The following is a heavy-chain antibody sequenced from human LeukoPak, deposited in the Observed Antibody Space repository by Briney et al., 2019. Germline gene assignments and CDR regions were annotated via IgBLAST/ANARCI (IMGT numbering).Heavy chain of an antibody. CDR2: IRYDGYKK. V-gene: IGHV3-30*02. CDR1: GFTLSEFG. D-gene: IGHD3-22*01. CDR3: ARNAHSFDSSGYYSHF. J-gene: IGHJ4*02. Sequence: PGGSLRLSCAASGFTLSEFGMHWVRQAPGKGLEWITFIRYDGYKKHYIDSVKGRFTTSGDNSKNTVSLQMSSLRVEDTAVYYCARNAHSFDSSGYYSHFWGQGTRVTVSS.